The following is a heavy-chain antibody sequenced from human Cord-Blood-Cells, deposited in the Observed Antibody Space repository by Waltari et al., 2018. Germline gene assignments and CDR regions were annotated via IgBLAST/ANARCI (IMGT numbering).Heavy chain of an antibody. CDR2: IIPIFGTA. V-gene: IGHV1-69*06. CDR1: GGTFSRYA. D-gene: IGHD3-3*01. Sequence: QVQLVQSGAEVKKPGSSVKVSCKASGGTFSRYAISWVRQAPGQGLEWMGGIIPIFGTANYAQKFQGRVTITADKSTSTAYMELSSLRSEDTAVYYCARGRYYDFWSGYPLLDYWGQGTLVTVSS. J-gene: IGHJ4*02. CDR3: ARGRYYDFWSGYPLLDY.